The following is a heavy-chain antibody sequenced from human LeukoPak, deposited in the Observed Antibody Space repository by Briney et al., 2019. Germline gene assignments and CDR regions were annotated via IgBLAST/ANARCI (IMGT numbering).Heavy chain of an antibody. J-gene: IGHJ4*02. V-gene: IGHV1-2*02. Sequence: GSVKVSCKASGYTFTDYYIHWIRQAPGQGPEWMGWINPHSGGTHYTQEFQGRVTMTRDTSISKAYMELSRLKSDDTAVYYCARADWSAITKFDYWGQGTRVTVSS. CDR2: INPHSGGT. D-gene: IGHD3-9*01. CDR3: ARADWSAITKFDY. CDR1: GYTFTDYY.